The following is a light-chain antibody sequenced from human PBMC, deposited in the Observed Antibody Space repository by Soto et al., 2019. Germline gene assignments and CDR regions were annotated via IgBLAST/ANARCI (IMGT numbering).Light chain of an antibody. Sequence: ASVVDRFPITCRANQDIRHDLGWYQQTPGKAPKLMIYRASALESGVPSRFSGSGSGTEFTLTIGSMQTNDFATYVCRKYQSYLCFARGTKVDIK. J-gene: IGKJ4*01. CDR1: QDIRHD. V-gene: IGKV1-17*01. CDR2: RAS. CDR3: RKYQSYLC.